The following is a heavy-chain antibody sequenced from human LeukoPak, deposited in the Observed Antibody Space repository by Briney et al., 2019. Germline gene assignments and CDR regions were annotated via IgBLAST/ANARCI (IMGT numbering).Heavy chain of an antibody. Sequence: GGSLRLSCAASGFTFTTYSMNWVRQAPGKGLEWVSSISSSSSYIYYADSVKGRFTISRDNAKNSLYLQMNSLRAEDTAVYYCARDLYGDYAFDYWGQGTLVTVSS. D-gene: IGHD4-17*01. V-gene: IGHV3-21*01. CDR1: GFTFTTYS. CDR2: ISSSSSYI. J-gene: IGHJ4*02. CDR3: ARDLYGDYAFDY.